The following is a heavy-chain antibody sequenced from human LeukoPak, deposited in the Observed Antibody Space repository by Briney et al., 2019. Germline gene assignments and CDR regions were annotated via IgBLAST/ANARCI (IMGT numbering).Heavy chain of an antibody. CDR3: ARESFAARWD. CDR2: IKQDGSQK. V-gene: IGHV3-7*01. D-gene: IGHD6-6*01. CDR1: GFTFSRYW. Sequence: GGSLSLSCAASGFTFSRYWMSWVRQAPGKGLEWVANIKQDGSQKSYVDSVKGRFTISRDNANNLLYLQMNCLRAEDTAVYYCARESFAARWDWGQGTLVTVSS. J-gene: IGHJ4*02.